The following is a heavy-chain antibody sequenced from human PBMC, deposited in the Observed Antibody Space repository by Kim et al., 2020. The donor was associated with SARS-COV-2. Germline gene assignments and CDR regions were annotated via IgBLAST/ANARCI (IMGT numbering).Heavy chain of an antibody. CDR2: IFYSGST. CDR1: GGAVSSGSFY. CDR3: ARSYYYDSSGFYSLDP. V-gene: IGHV4-61*01. Sequence: SETLSLTCTVSGGAVSSGSFYWSWIRQPPGKGLEWIGYIFYSGSTDYNPSLKSRVTISFDTSKNQFFLKLTSVTAADTAVYFCARSYYYDSSGFYSLDPCGKGTLVSVSS. J-gene: IGHJ5*02. D-gene: IGHD3-22*01.